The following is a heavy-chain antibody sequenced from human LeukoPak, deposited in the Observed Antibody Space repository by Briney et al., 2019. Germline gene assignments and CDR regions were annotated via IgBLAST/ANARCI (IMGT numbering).Heavy chain of an antibody. D-gene: IGHD3-3*01. V-gene: IGHV1-69*13. CDR3: ARAYVLRFLEWSPYWYYGMDV. J-gene: IGHJ6*02. CDR2: IIPIFGTA. CDR1: GGTFSSYA. Sequence: SVKVSCKASGGTFSSYAISWVRQAPGQGLEWMGGIIPIFGTANYAQKFQGRVTITADESTSTAYMELSSLRSEDTAVYYCARAYVLRFLEWSPYWYYGMDVWGQGTTVTVSS.